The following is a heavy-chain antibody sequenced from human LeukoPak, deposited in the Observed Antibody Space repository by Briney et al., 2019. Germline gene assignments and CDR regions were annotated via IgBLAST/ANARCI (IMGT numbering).Heavy chain of an antibody. D-gene: IGHD4-23*01. CDR1: GFTFSSYE. CDR2: ISSSGSTI. Sequence: GGSLRLSCAASGFTFSSYEMNWVRQAPGKGLEWVSYISSSGSTIYYADSVKGRFTISRDNAKNSLYLQMNSLRAEDTAVYYCARSMYGGNWVFSVDYWGQGTLVTVSS. CDR3: ARSMYGGNWVFSVDY. V-gene: IGHV3-48*03. J-gene: IGHJ4*02.